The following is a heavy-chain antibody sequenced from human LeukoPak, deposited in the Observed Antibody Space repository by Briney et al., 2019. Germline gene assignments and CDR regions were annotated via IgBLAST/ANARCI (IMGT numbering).Heavy chain of an antibody. J-gene: IGHJ4*02. CDR1: GFSFSNHD. D-gene: IGHD2-2*01. Sequence: PGGSLRLSCAASGFSFSNHDMSWVRQAPGKGLEWVSVISGGGGSTYYADSVRGRFTISRDNSKNTLYLQMNSLRAEDTALYYCAKAGYCSSISCPYDYWGQGTLVTVSS. CDR2: ISGGGGST. CDR3: AKAGYCSSISCPYDY. V-gene: IGHV3-23*01.